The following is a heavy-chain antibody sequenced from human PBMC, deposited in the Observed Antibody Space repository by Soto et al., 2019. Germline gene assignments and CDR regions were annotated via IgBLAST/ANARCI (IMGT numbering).Heavy chain of an antibody. CDR1: GFTFSSYG. CDR3: ARADHYDFWSGAYGMDV. J-gene: IGHJ6*02. D-gene: IGHD3-3*01. V-gene: IGHV3-33*01. CDR2: IWYAGSNK. Sequence: QVQLVESGGGVVQPGRSLRLSCAASGFTFSSYGMHWVRQAPCKGLEWVAVIWYAGSNKYYADSVKGRFTISRDNSKNTLYLRMTSPRAEDTAVYYCARADHYDFWSGAYGMDVWGQGTTVTVSS.